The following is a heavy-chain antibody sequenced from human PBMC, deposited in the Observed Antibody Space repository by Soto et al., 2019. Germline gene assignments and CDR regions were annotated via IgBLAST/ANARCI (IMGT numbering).Heavy chain of an antibody. CDR3: AKVRGTRCSGGSCYDWDY. J-gene: IGHJ4*02. CDR1: GFTFSSYA. Sequence: EVQLLESGGGLVQPGGSLRLSCAASGFTFSSYAMSWVRQAPGKGLEWVSAISGSGGSTYYADSVKGRFTISRDNSKNTLYLQMNSLRAEDTAVYYCAKVRGTRCSGGSCYDWDYRGQGTLVTVSS. V-gene: IGHV3-23*01. CDR2: ISGSGGST. D-gene: IGHD2-15*01.